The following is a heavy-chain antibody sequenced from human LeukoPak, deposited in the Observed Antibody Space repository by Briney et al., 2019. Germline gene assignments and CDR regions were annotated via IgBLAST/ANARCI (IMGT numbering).Heavy chain of an antibody. CDR3: ARDSSAFYGSEYFQH. CDR1: NYTFSNYG. J-gene: IGHJ1*01. Sequence: ASVKVSCKTSNYTFSNYGITWVRQAPRQGLEWMGWIGAYSGNSEFAQKFQGRVTMTTDASSGTAYMELTNLTPDDTAVYFCARDSSAFYGSEYFQHWGQGTLVTVSS. CDR2: IGAYSGNS. V-gene: IGHV1-18*01. D-gene: IGHD2/OR15-2a*01.